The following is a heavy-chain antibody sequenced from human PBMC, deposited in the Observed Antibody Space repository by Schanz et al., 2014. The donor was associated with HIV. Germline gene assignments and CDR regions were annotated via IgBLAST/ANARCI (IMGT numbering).Heavy chain of an antibody. CDR3: ARDSPRRVIVPAAPDGYNWFDP. CDR2: ISTYNGHT. Sequence: QVQLVQSGAEVKKPGSSVKVSCKASGGTFSSYAISWVRQAPGQGLEWMGGISTYNGHTKYAQKFQGRLIMTRDTPTATAYMELRSLRSDDTALYYCARDSPRRVIVPAAPDGYNWFDPWGQGTLVTVSS. J-gene: IGHJ5*02. D-gene: IGHD2-2*01. V-gene: IGHV1-18*01. CDR1: GGTFSSYA.